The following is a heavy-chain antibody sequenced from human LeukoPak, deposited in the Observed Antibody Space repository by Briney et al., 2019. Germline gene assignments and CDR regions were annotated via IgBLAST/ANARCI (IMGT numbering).Heavy chain of an antibody. CDR1: GLTVNGNY. CDR2: IYRGGPT. CDR3: ARDLAAVPPGLPAPGSP. D-gene: IGHD6-13*01. Sequence: PGGSLRLSCVASGLTVNGNYVSWVRQATGKGVEWGSVIYRGGPTHYADPVTGLFTISSDISQNTVYLQMNGLRVEDTAMYYCARDLAAVPPGLPAPGSPWGQGTMVSVSS. J-gene: IGHJ3*01. V-gene: IGHV3-53*01.